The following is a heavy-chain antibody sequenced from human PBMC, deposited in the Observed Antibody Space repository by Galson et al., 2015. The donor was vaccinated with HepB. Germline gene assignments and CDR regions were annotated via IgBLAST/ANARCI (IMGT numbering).Heavy chain of an antibody. J-gene: IGHJ4*02. CDR3: ARAVRTTVTTVAAMDY. Sequence: SVKVSCKASGGTFSTYAISWVRQAPGQGLEWMGGIIPIFGRTTYAQNFQGRVTITADKSTSTAYMELSSLRSEDTAVYYCARAVRTTVTTVAAMDYWGQGTLVTVSS. V-gene: IGHV1-69*06. CDR2: IIPIFGRT. D-gene: IGHD2-15*01. CDR1: GGTFSTYA.